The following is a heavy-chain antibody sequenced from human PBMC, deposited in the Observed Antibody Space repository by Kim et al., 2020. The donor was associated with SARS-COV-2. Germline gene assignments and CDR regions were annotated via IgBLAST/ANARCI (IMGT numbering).Heavy chain of an antibody. Sequence: SETLSLTCSLSGGSLSSYYWTWIRQPPGKGLEWIGYIYYSGSADYNPSLKSRVTMSIDTSENQFSLNLTSVTAADTAVYYCARAGYSISWYYFDYWGQG. J-gene: IGHJ4*02. CDR2: IYYSGSA. CDR1: GGSLSSYY. D-gene: IGHD6-13*01. V-gene: IGHV4-59*12. CDR3: ARAGYSISWYYFDY.